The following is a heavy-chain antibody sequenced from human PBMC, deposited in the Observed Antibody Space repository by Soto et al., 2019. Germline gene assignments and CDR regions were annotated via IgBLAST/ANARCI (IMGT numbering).Heavy chain of an antibody. D-gene: IGHD3-10*01. V-gene: IGHV3-30*18. J-gene: IGHJ5*02. CDR1: GFTFSSYG. Sequence: HPGGSLRLSCAASGFTFSSYGMHWVRQAPGKGLEWVAVISYDGSNKYYADSVKGRFTISRDNSKNTLYLQMNSLRAEDTAVYYCAKDLLRMVRGVSWFDPWGQGTLVTVS. CDR3: AKDLLRMVRGVSWFDP. CDR2: ISYDGSNK.